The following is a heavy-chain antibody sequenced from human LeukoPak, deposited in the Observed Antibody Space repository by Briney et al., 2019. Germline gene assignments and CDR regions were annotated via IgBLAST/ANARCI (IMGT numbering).Heavy chain of an antibody. Sequence: SETLSLTCTVSGGSISSSSYYWGWIRQPAGKGLEWIGRIYTSGSTNYNPSLKSRVTISVDTSKNQFSLKLSSVTAADTAVYYCARGNDILTGFDYWGQGTLVTVSS. D-gene: IGHD3-9*01. CDR2: IYTSGST. CDR3: ARGNDILTGFDY. J-gene: IGHJ4*02. V-gene: IGHV4-61*02. CDR1: GGSISSSSYY.